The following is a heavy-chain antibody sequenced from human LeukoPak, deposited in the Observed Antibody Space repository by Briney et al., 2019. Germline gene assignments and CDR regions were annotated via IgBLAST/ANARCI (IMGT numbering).Heavy chain of an antibody. CDR3: ARDETYSSDWQPNHSYYYMDV. CDR2: IYHSGST. J-gene: IGHJ6*03. CDR1: GGSFSGYY. D-gene: IGHD6-19*01. V-gene: IGHV4-59*12. Sequence: SETLSLTCAVYGGSFSGYYWSWIRQPPGKGLEWIGYIYHSGSTHYNPSLKSRVTISVDTSKNQFSLKVNSVTAADTAEYFCARDETYSSDWQPNHSYYYMDVWGKGTTVIVSS.